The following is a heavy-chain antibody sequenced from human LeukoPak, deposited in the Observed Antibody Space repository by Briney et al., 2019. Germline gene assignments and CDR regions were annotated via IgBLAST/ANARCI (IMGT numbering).Heavy chain of an antibody. V-gene: IGHV3-23*01. CDR3: AKETAGDYYGSGSYYPRAMDV. CDR1: GFTFSSYV. J-gene: IGHJ6*02. CDR2: ISGSGGST. D-gene: IGHD3-10*01. Sequence: GGSLRLSCAASGFTFSSYVMSWVRQAPGKGLEWVSAISGSGGSTYYADSVKGRFTISRDNSKNTLYLQMNSLRAEDTAVYYCAKETAGDYYGSGSYYPRAMDVWGQGTTVTVSS.